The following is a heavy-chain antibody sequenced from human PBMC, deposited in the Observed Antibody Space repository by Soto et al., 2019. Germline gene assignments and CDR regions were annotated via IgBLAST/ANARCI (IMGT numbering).Heavy chain of an antibody. Sequence: QVTLKESGPVLVKPTEPLTLTCTVSGFSLSNARMGVSWIRQPPGKALEWLAHIFSNDEKSYSTSLKSRLTSSKDTSKSQVVLTMTNMDPVDTATYYCARPFRWYSSSWSYNWDVDLWGRGTLVPVSS. CDR2: IFSNDEK. J-gene: IGHJ2*01. V-gene: IGHV2-26*01. D-gene: IGHD6-13*01. CDR3: ARPFRWYSSSWSYNWDVDL. CDR1: GFSLSNARMG.